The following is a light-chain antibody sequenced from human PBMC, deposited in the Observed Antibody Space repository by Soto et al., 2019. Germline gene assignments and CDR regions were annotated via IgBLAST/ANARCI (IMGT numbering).Light chain of an antibody. CDR2: WAS. CDR1: RSILSSSNNKNY. V-gene: IGKV4-1*01. CDR3: QQSYSSPFT. J-gene: IGKJ3*01. Sequence: DIVMTQSPDSLAVSLGERATINCKSSRSILSSSNNKNYLAWYQQKPGQPPRLLIYWASTRESGVPDRFSGSGSGTDFTLTISSLQAEDVAVYYCQQSYSSPFTFGPGTKVDIK.